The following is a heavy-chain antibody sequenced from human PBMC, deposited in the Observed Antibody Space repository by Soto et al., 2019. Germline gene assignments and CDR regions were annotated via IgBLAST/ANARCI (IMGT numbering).Heavy chain of an antibody. V-gene: IGHV1-46*01. D-gene: IGHD4-17*01. CDR3: ARVVVPTTATTRNGFDP. CDR2: INPSGGST. CDR1: GYTFTTYY. J-gene: IGHJ5*02. Sequence: QVQLVQSGADVKEPGASVKVSCKASGYTFTTYYLHWVRQAPGQGLEWMGIINPSGGSTNYAQRFQGRVTMTSDTSTSTVYMELSSLRADDTAVYYCARVVVPTTATTRNGFDPWGQGTLVTVSS.